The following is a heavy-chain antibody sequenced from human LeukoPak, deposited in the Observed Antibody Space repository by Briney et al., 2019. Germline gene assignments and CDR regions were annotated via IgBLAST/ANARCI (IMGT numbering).Heavy chain of an antibody. Sequence: NPSETLSLTCAVYGGSFSGYYWSWIRQPPGKGLEWIGEINHSGSTNYNPSLKSRVTISVDTSKKQFSLKLSSVTAADTAVYYCARGRYYGPSDYWGQGTLVTVSS. J-gene: IGHJ4*02. CDR1: GGSFSGYY. CDR3: ARGRYYGPSDY. V-gene: IGHV4-34*01. CDR2: INHSGST. D-gene: IGHD3-10*01.